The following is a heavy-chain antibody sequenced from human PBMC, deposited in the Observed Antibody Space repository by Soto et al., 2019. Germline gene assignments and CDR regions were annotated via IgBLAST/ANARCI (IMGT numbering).Heavy chain of an antibody. Sequence: SETLSLTCAVYGGSFSGYYWSWIRQPPGKGLEWIGEINHSGSTNYNPSLKSRVTISVDTSKNQFSLKLSSVTAADTAVYYCARGLGDHMTTVTIGHYYYMDVWGKGTTVTVSS. CDR2: INHSGST. CDR3: ARGLGDHMTTVTIGHYYYMDV. J-gene: IGHJ6*03. CDR1: GGSFSGYY. V-gene: IGHV4-34*01. D-gene: IGHD4-17*01.